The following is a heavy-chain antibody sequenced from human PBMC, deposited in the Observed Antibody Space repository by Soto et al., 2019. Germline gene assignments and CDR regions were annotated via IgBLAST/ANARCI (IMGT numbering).Heavy chain of an antibody. CDR2: GYWADSK. Sequence: QITLNESGPTLVKPTQTLTLTCTFSGFSLSTRDVGVGWIRQPPGEALEWLGVGYWADSKPYSPSLESRLTLTQDTPKNPVLLRMPKKDPGDTPTYCWAHCRGGVASFWGQGTLVTVSS. V-gene: IGHV2-5*02. J-gene: IGHJ4*02. CDR1: GFSLSTRDVG. D-gene: IGHD2-2*01. CDR3: AHCRGGVASF.